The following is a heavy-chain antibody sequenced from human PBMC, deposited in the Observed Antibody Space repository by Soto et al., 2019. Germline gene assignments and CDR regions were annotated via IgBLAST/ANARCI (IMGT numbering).Heavy chain of an antibody. V-gene: IGHV3-53*01. J-gene: IGHJ6*02. CDR3: ARPRHESSGWAYYYYYGMDV. CDR1: GFTVSSNY. D-gene: IGHD6-19*01. Sequence: EVQLVESGGGLIQPGGSLRLSCAASGFTVSSNYMSWVRQAPGKGLEWVSVIYSGGSTYYADSVKGRFTISRDNSKNTLYLQMNSLRAEDTAVYYCARPRHESSGWAYYYYYGMDVWGQGTTVTVSS. CDR2: IYSGGST.